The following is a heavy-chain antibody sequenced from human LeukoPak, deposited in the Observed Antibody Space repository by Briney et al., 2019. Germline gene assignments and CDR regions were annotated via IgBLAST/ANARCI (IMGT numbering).Heavy chain of an antibody. CDR1: GFTFSSYW. V-gene: IGHV3-15*01. J-gene: IGHJ4*02. CDR2: IKSKPDGGSI. Sequence: PGGSLRLSCAASGFTFSSYWMSWVRQAPGMGLQWVGRIKSKPDGGSIDYAAPVKGRFTISRDDSKSIAYLQMNSLKTEDTAVYYCTRDSLEGEYYFDYWGQGTLVTVSS. CDR3: TRDSLEGEYYFDY.